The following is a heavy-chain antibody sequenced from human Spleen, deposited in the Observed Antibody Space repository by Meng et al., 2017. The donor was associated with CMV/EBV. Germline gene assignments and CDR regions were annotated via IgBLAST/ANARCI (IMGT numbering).Heavy chain of an antibody. CDR2: ISAYNGNT. Sequence: ASVKVSCKASGYTFTSYGISWVRQAPGQGLEWMGWISAYNGNTNYAQKLQGRVTMTTDTSTSTAYMELISLRSEDTAVYYCARAATIFGVVTSLTYGMDVWGQGTTVTVSS. CDR3: ARAATIFGVVTSLTYGMDV. D-gene: IGHD3-3*01. CDR1: GYTFTSYG. J-gene: IGHJ6*02. V-gene: IGHV1-18*01.